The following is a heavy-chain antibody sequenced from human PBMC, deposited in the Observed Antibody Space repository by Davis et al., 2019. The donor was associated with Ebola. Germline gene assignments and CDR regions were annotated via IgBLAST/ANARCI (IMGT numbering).Heavy chain of an antibody. J-gene: IGHJ4*02. CDR2: INPYSGGP. CDR3: ARDLGYHANYLAAY. CDR1: GYTFAGYC. V-gene: IGHV1-2*02. D-gene: IGHD4/OR15-4a*01. Sequence: ASVKVSCKASGYTFAGYCIHWVRQAPGQGLEWMGWINPYSGGPVYAQKFQGRVTMTSYTSITTAYMELNSLDSDDTAVYYCARDLGYHANYLAAYWGQGTLVTVSS.